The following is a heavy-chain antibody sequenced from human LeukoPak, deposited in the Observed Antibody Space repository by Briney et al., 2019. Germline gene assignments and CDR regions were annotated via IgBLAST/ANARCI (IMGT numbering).Heavy chain of an antibody. D-gene: IGHD6-19*01. CDR3: ARDISSGWYYFDY. J-gene: IGHJ4*02. V-gene: IGHV1-2*02. Sequence: ASVKVSCKASGYTFTGYYMHWVRQAPGQGLEWMGWINPNSGGTNYAQKFQGRVTMTRDTSISTAYMELSRLRSEDTAVYYCARDISSGWYYFDYWGQGTLVTVSS. CDR2: INPNSGGT. CDR1: GYTFTGYY.